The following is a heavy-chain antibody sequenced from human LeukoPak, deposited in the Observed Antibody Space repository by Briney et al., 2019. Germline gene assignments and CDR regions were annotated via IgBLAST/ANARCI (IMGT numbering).Heavy chain of an antibody. Sequence: GGYLRLSCAASGFTFTTYAMSWVRQAPGKGLEWVSVISGGGDTTYYTESVKGRFTISRDNSKNTLYLQMNSLRAEDTAIYYCAKLSGTYGTTSRVLDSWGQGTLVAVSS. J-gene: IGHJ4*02. CDR2: ISGGGDTT. V-gene: IGHV3-23*01. CDR3: AKLSGTYGTTSRVLDS. D-gene: IGHD1-1*01. CDR1: GFTFTTYA.